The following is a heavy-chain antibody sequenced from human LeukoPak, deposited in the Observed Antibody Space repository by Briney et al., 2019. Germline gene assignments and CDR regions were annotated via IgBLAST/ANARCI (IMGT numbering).Heavy chain of an antibody. CDR3: ARSTSPDDYYYYYTDV. V-gene: IGHV1-69*05. CDR2: IIPIFGTA. CDR1: GGTFSSYA. Sequence: SVKVSCKASGGTFSSYAISWVRQAPGQGLEWMGGIIPIFGTANYAQKFQGRVTITTDESTSTAYMELSSLRSEDTAVYYCARSTSPDDYYYYYTDVWGKGTTVTVSS. J-gene: IGHJ6*03.